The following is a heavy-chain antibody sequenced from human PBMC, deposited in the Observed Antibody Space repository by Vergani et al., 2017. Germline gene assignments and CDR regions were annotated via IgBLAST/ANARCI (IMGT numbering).Heavy chain of an antibody. CDR1: GDTFSSYA. D-gene: IGHD3-10*01. J-gene: IGHJ3*02. CDR3: ASREQYYDSGPRRAFDI. Sequence: QVQLVQSGAEVKKPGSSVKVSCKASGDTFSSYAINWVRQAPGQGLEWMGRIVPIPGTTNYAQKVQGRVTITADECTETAYMELSSLRSEDTDMYYCASREQYYDSGPRRAFDIGGKGTMVTVSS. CDR2: IVPIPGTT. V-gene: IGHV1-69*11.